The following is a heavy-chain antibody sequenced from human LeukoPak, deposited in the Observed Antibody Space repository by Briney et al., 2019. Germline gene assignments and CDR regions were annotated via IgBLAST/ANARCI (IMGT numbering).Heavy chain of an antibody. CDR3: ARGPIVTMTPGDFDS. J-gene: IGHJ4*02. Sequence: GGSLRLSCAASGFTFTRYWMSWVRQAPGRGLEWVANIKQDGSEKYYVDSVKGRFTISRDNAKNSLYLQMNSLRDEDTAMYYCARGPIVTMTPGDFDSWGLGTLVTVSS. CDR2: IKQDGSEK. V-gene: IGHV3-7*03. CDR1: GFTFTRYW. D-gene: IGHD3-22*01.